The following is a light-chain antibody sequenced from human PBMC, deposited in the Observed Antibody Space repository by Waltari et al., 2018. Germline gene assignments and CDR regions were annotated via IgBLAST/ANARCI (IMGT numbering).Light chain of an antibody. CDR3: AAWDDSPNGYV. V-gene: IGLV1-44*01. Sequence: QSVLTPPPSASGTPGQRVTISCSGSNSNIGSNTVNWYQQFPATAPKLLIYNTNKRPSGGPDRFSGSKSDTSASLAISGLQSEDEADYYCAAWDDSPNGYVFGTGTKVTVL. CDR2: NTN. J-gene: IGLJ1*01. CDR1: NSNIGSNT.